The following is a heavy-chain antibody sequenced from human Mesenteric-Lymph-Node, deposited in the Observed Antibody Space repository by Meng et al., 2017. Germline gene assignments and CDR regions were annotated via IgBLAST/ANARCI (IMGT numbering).Heavy chain of an antibody. CDR2: IIPIFGTA. J-gene: IGHJ3*02. Sequence: SVKVSCKASGGTFSSYAISWVRQAPGQGLEWMGGIIPIFGTANYAQKFQGRVTITADESTSTAYMELSSLRSEDTAVYYCARGFGGYDRLNDAFDIWGQGTMVTVSS. D-gene: IGHD5-12*01. CDR1: GGTFSSYA. CDR3: ARGFGGYDRLNDAFDI. V-gene: IGHV1-69*13.